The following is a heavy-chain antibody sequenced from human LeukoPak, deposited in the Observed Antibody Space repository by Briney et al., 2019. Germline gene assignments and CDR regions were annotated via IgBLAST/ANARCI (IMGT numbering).Heavy chain of an antibody. CDR2: IIPIFGTA. V-gene: IGHV1-69*05. J-gene: IGHJ6*03. CDR3: ARGGAYGSGSYYNWGYYYYMDV. CDR1: GGTFSSYA. Sequence: GSSVKVSCKASGGTFSSYAISWVRQAPGQGLEWIGGIIPIFGTANYAQKFQGRVTITTDESTSTAYMELSSLRSEDTAVYYCARGGAYGSGSYYNWGYYYYMDVWGKGTTVTVSS. D-gene: IGHD3-10*01.